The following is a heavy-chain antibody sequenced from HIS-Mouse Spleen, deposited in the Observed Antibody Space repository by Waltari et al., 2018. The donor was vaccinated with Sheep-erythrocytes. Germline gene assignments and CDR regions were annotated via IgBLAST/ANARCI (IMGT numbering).Heavy chain of an antibody. Sequence: QVQLVQSGAEVKKPGASVKVSCKASGYTFTSYYMPWVRQAPGKGLEGMGIIKPSGGSTSYAQKFQGRVTMTRDTSTSTVYMELSSLRSEDTAVYYCARDHSIVVPYYFDYWGQGTLVTVSS. J-gene: IGHJ4*02. D-gene: IGHD3-22*01. CDR1: GYTFTSYY. CDR2: IKPSGGST. CDR3: ARDHSIVVPYYFDY. V-gene: IGHV1-46*01.